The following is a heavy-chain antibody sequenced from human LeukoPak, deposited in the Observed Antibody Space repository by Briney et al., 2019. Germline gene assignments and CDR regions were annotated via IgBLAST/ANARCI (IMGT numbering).Heavy chain of an antibody. V-gene: IGHV4-34*01. J-gene: IGHJ3*02. CDR2: INHSGST. D-gene: IGHD3-10*02. CDR3: ARGDVDPYAFDI. CDR1: GGSFSGYY. Sequence: PSETLSLTCAVYGGSFSGYYWSWIRQPPGKGLEWIGEINHSGSTNYNPSLKSRVTISVDTSKNQFSLKVRSVSAADTAVYYCARGDVDPYAFDIWGQGTMVTVS.